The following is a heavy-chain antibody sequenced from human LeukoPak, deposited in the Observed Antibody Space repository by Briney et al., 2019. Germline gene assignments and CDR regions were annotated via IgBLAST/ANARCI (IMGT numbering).Heavy chain of an antibody. V-gene: IGHV3-30-3*01. CDR2: TSYDGSNK. D-gene: IGHD1-26*01. CDR1: GFTFSSYA. J-gene: IGHJ4*02. Sequence: GRSLRLSCAASGFTFSSYAMHWVRQAPGKGLEWVAVTSYDGSNKYYADSVKGRFTISRDNSKNTLYLQMNSLRAEDTAVYYCARDPGGATDYWGQGTLVTVSS. CDR3: ARDPGGATDY.